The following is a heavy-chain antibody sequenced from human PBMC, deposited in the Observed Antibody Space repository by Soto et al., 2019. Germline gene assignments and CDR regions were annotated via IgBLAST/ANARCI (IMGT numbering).Heavy chain of an antibody. J-gene: IGHJ6*02. V-gene: IGHV4-34*01. CDR2: INHSGST. Sequence: SETLSLTCAVYGGSFSGYYWSWIRQPPGKGLEWIGEINHSGSTNYNPSLKSRVTISVDTSKNQFSLKLSSVTAADTAVYYCARGGGRLLTYYDFWSGYYTGTPAIYGMDVWGQGTTVTVSS. CDR3: ARGGGRLLTYYDFWSGYYTGTPAIYGMDV. D-gene: IGHD3-3*01. CDR1: GGSFSGYY.